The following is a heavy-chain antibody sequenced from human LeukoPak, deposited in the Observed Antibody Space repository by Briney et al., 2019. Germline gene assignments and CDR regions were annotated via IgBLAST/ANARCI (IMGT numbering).Heavy chain of an antibody. J-gene: IGHJ4*02. CDR1: GFTFGSYS. V-gene: IGHV3-21*01. D-gene: IGHD2-2*01. CDR2: ISSSSSYI. Sequence: PGGSLRLSCAASGFTFGSYSMNWVRQAPGKGLEWVSSISSSSSYIYYADSVKGRFTISRGNAKNSLYLQMNSLRAEDTAVYYCARDLVEYQPLIGYWGQGTLVTVSS. CDR3: ARDLVEYQPLIGY.